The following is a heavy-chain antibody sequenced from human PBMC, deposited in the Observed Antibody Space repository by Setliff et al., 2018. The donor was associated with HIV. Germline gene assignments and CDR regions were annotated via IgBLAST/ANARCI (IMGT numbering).Heavy chain of an antibody. V-gene: IGHV1-46*01. Sequence: ASVKVSCKASGYIFTSYYIHWVRQAPGQGLEWMGIINPSGGSTSYPQKFQGRVTLTRDTSTNTAYMELSSLRSEDTAVYYCARDRLYSGSLYAFDIWGQGTMVTV. J-gene: IGHJ3*02. D-gene: IGHD1-26*01. CDR1: GYIFTSYY. CDR3: ARDRLYSGSLYAFDI. CDR2: INPSGGST.